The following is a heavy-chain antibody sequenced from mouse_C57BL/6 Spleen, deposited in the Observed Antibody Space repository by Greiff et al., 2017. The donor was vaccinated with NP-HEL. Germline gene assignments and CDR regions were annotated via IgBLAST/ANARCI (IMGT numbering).Heavy chain of an antibody. CDR1: GYTFTSYW. CDR2: TNPTNGRT. J-gene: IGHJ2*01. V-gene: IGHV1S81*02. Sequence: QVQLQQSGAELVKAGASVKMSCKASGYTFTSYWMHWVKQRLGQGLEWFAETNPTNGRTYYNEKFKSKATLTVDKSSSTAYMLLSGPTFEDSAVYYCARIKKIVATYVDYVGQCTTLTVAS. CDR3: ARIKKIVATYVDY. D-gene: IGHD1-1*01.